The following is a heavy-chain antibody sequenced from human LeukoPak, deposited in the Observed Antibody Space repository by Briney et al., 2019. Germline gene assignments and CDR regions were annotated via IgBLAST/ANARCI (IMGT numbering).Heavy chain of an antibody. CDR1: GYTFTGYY. J-gene: IGHJ4*02. CDR2: INPNSGAT. Sequence: GASVKVSCKASGYTFTGYYMHWVRQAPGQGLEWMGWINPNSGATNYAQKFQGRVAMTRDTSISTASMELSSLKPDDTAVYYCARGPSGYHNTGGQGTLVTVSS. D-gene: IGHD5-12*01. CDR3: ARGPSGYHNT. V-gene: IGHV1-2*02.